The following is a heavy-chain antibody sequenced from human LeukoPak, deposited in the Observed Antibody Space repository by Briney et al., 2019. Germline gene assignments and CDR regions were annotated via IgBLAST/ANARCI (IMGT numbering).Heavy chain of an antibody. CDR3: ARDQSGYLDY. V-gene: IGHV3-33*01. Sequence: GRSLRLSCAASGFTSSSCVMHWVRQAPGKGLEWVAVIWYDGSNEYYADSVKGRFTISRDNSKSTLYLQMNSLRAEDTAVYYCARDQSGYLDYWGQGTLVTVSS. CDR1: GFTSSSCV. D-gene: IGHD3-3*01. J-gene: IGHJ4*02. CDR2: IWYDGSNE.